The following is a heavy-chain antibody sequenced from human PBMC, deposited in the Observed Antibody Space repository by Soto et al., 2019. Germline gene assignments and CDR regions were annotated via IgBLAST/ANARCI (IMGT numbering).Heavy chain of an antibody. Sequence: ASVKVSCKASGYTFTSYYMHWVRQAPGQGLEWMGIINPSGGSTSYAQKFQGRVTMTRDTSTSTVYMELSSLRSQDTAVYYCARAGAAAGTDMIVVVPLFDYWGQGTLVTVSS. J-gene: IGHJ4*02. CDR1: GYTFTSYY. V-gene: IGHV1-46*01. CDR2: INPSGGST. D-gene: IGHD3-22*01. CDR3: ARAGAAAGTDMIVVVPLFDY.